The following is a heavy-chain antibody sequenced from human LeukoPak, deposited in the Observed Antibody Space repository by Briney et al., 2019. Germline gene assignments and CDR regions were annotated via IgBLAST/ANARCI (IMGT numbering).Heavy chain of an antibody. V-gene: IGHV1-69*13. CDR1: GGTFSNYA. J-gene: IGHJ4*02. Sequence: GASVKVSCKASGGTFSNYAISWVRQAPGQGLEWMGGIVPIFGTANYAQKFQGRVTISADESTSTAYMELSSLTSEDTAVYYCASGKAGQLDRTLDYWGQGTQVIVSS. D-gene: IGHD1-1*01. CDR3: ASGKAGQLDRTLDY. CDR2: IVPIFGTA.